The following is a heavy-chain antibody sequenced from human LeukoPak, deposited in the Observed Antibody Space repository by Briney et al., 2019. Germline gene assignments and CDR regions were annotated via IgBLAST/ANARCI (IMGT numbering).Heavy chain of an antibody. CDR2: IYYSGST. V-gene: IGHV4-59*01. J-gene: IGHJ4*02. CDR3: ARDTRYCSGGSCFDY. D-gene: IGHD2-15*01. Sequence: TSETLSLTCTVSGGSISSYYWSWIRQPPGKGLEWIGYIYYSGSTNYNPSLKSRGTISVDTSKNQFSLKLSSVTAADTAVYYCARDTRYCSGGSCFDYWGQGTLVTVSS. CDR1: GGSISSYY.